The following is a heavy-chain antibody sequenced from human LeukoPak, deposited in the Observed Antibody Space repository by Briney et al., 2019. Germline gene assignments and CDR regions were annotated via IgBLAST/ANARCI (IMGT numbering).Heavy chain of an antibody. Sequence: SETLSLTCTVSGDSIGSYYWSWIRQSAGKGLEWIGRMYTSGTTDYNPSLKSRVTMSVDTSKNQFSLKLNSVTAADTAVYYCARDPYYDILTGYLIRGTFDIWGLGTMVTASS. CDR3: ARDPYYDILTGYLIRGTFDI. CDR1: GDSIGSYY. J-gene: IGHJ3*02. V-gene: IGHV4-4*07. D-gene: IGHD3-9*01. CDR2: MYTSGTT.